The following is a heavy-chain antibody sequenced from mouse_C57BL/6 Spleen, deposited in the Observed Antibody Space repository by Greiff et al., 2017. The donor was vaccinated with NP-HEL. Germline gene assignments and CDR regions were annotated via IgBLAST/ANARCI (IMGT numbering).Heavy chain of an antibody. D-gene: IGHD3-3*01. Sequence: ESGPGMVKPSQSLSLTCTVTGYSITSGYDWYWIRHFPGNNLEWMGYISYSGSTNYNPSLKSRISITHDTSKNHFFLKLNSVTTEDTATYYCARDRGDGYFDVWGTGTTVTVSS. CDR3: ARDRGDGYFDV. CDR1: GYSITSGYD. J-gene: IGHJ1*03. CDR2: ISYSGST. V-gene: IGHV3-1*01.